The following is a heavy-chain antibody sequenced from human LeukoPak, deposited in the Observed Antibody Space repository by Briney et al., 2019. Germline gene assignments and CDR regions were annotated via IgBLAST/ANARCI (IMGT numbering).Heavy chain of an antibody. V-gene: IGHV4-59*04. D-gene: IGHD2-21*01. CDR2: IYYSGST. J-gene: IGHJ6*02. CDR3: AGGGDYYYYGMDV. Sequence: SETLSLTCTVSGGSISSYYWSWIRQPPGKGLEWIGYIYYSGSTYYNPSLKSRVTISVDTSKNQFSLKLSSVTAADTAVYYCAGGGDYYYYGMDVWGQGTTVTVSS. CDR1: GGSISSYY.